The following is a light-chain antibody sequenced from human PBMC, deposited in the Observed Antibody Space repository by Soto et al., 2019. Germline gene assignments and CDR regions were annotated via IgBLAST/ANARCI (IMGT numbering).Light chain of an antibody. CDR2: KAS. Sequence: DIQMTQSPSTLSASVGDRVTITCRASQSISSWLAWYQQKPGTAPNLLIYKASTLQSGVPSRFSGSGSGTEFTHTISSQQPDDSATYYCQQYNDNWTFGQGTNVEIK. CDR3: QQYNDNWT. CDR1: QSISSW. J-gene: IGKJ1*01. V-gene: IGKV1-5*03.